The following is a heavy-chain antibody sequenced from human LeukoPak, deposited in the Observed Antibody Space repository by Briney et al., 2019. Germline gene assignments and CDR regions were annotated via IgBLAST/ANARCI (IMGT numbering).Heavy chain of an antibody. Sequence: ASVTVSCTASGYTFTVYYMHWVRQAPGQGLEWMGWINPNSGGTNYAQKFQGRVTMTRDTSISTAYMELSRLRSDDTAVYYCARDQGLGYSNPEDYWGQGTLVTVSS. CDR3: ARDQGLGYSNPEDY. CDR1: GYTFTVYY. V-gene: IGHV1-2*02. D-gene: IGHD4-11*01. CDR2: INPNSGGT. J-gene: IGHJ4*02.